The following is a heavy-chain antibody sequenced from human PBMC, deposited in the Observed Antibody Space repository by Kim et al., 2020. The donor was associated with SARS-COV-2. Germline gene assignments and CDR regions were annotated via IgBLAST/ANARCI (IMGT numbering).Heavy chain of an antibody. CDR3: ARASPGMAVSDSLAGVLDV. CDR1: GFTFRSYG. CDR2: ISYGGSKK. V-gene: IGHV3-33*05. J-gene: IGHJ3*01. D-gene: IGHD6-19*01. Sequence: GGSLRLSCTASGFTFRSYGMHWVRQAPGKGLEWAAIISYGGSKKYYADSVKGRFTISRDNSKNTLYLQMDSLRAEDTAVYYCARASPGMAVSDSLAGVLDVWGHRTTVTVSS.